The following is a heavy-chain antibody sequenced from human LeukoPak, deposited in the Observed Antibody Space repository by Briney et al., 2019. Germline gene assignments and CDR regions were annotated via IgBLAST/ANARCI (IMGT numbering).Heavy chain of an antibody. CDR3: ARNVGWFRFDY. CDR2: IKEDGSEK. J-gene: IGHJ4*02. Sequence: GGSLRLSCAASGFTFSTYWMDWVRQAPGKGLEWVANIKEDGSEKYYEDSVKGRFTIPRDNAKNSLYLQMNSLRAEDTAVYYCARNVGWFRFDYWGQGTLVTVSS. CDR1: GFTFSTYW. D-gene: IGHD2-15*01. V-gene: IGHV3-7*03.